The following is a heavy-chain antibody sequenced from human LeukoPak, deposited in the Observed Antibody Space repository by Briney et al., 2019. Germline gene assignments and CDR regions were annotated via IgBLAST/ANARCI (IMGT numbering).Heavy chain of an antibody. CDR2: INNDGSLT. CDR1: GFTFSSYW. J-gene: IGHJ4*02. V-gene: IGHV3-74*01. CDR3: ARPGIALAGDY. D-gene: IGHD6-19*01. Sequence: GGSLRLSCAASGFTFSSYWMHWVRQTPGKGLVWVSRINNDGSLTNYADSVKGRFTISRDNAKNTLYLQMNSLRAEDTAVYYCARPGIALAGDYWGQGTLVTVSS.